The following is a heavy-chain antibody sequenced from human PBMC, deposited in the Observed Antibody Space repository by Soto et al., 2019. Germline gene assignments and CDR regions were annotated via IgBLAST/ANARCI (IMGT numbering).Heavy chain of an antibody. CDR3: ARAEQGGYSYGYSYYYYGLAV. D-gene: IGHD5-18*01. J-gene: IGHJ6*02. V-gene: IGHV1-18*01. Sequence: ASVKVSCKASGYTFTSYGISWVRQAPGQGLEWMGWISAYNGNTNYAQKLQGRVTMTTDTSTSTAYMELRSLRSDDTAVYYCARAEQGGYSYGYSYYYYGLAVWGQGTTVTVSS. CDR2: ISAYNGNT. CDR1: GYTFTSYG.